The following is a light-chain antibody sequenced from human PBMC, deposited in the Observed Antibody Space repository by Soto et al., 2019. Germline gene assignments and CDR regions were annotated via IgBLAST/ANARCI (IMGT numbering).Light chain of an antibody. CDR1: QSVSSNF. Sequence: EIVLTQSPGTRALSPGEIATLSCRASQSVSSNFLAWYQQKPGQAPRLLISGASNRATGIPDRFSVSGSGTDFTLTISRLEPEDFAVYYCQQYGSSPRTFGQGTKVDIK. CDR3: QQYGSSPRT. J-gene: IGKJ1*01. CDR2: GAS. V-gene: IGKV3-20*01.